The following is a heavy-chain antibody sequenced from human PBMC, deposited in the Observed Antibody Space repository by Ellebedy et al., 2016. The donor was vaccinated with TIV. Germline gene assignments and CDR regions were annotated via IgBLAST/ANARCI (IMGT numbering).Heavy chain of an antibody. J-gene: IGHJ6*02. CDR3: AKDLGDYFSSRSGGMDV. Sequence: AASVKVSCKASGGTFSRYALNWVRQAPGQGLEWMGGIIPSLGTPVYAQKLQGRVTIIADESTSTVDIEVSSLRFEDTAVYYCAKDLGDYFSSRSGGMDVWGQGTTVTVSS. CDR2: IIPSLGTP. V-gene: IGHV1-69*13. D-gene: IGHD3-10*01. CDR1: GGTFSRYA.